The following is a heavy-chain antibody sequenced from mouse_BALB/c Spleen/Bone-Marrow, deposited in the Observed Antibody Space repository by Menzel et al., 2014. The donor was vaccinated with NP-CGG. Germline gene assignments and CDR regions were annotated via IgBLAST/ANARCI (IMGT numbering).Heavy chain of an antibody. CDR3: AREGITTAYFDY. D-gene: IGHD1-2*01. Sequence: QVQLQQSAAELARPGASVKLSCMASGYTFTGYTMQWVKQRPGQGLEWIGYVVPSSGYTDYNQEFKDKTTLTADKSSSTAYMQLTRLTSEDSAVYYCAREGITTAYFDYWGQGTTLTVSS. CDR2: VVPSSGYT. CDR1: GYTFTGYT. V-gene: IGHV1-4*02. J-gene: IGHJ2*01.